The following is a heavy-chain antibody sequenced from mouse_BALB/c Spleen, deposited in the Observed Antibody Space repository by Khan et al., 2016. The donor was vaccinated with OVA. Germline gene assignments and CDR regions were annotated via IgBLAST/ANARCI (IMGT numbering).Heavy chain of an antibody. CDR2: IIYTGYT. J-gene: IGHJ3*01. CDR3: ARSTYRYAFVY. V-gene: IGHV3-8*02. CDR1: GDSITSGY. Sequence: EVQLQESGPSLVKPSQTLSLTCSVTGDSITSGYWNWIRKFPENKLEYMGYIIYTGYTYYNPSLQRRLSITRHTSKNQYYLQLTSVTDEDTATYYCARSTYRYAFVYWGQATLVTGSA. D-gene: IGHD2-12*01.